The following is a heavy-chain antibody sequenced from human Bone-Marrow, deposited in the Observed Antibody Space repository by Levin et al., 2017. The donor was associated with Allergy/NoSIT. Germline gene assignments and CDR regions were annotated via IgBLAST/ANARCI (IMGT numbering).Heavy chain of an antibody. CDR1: GFTFSTYT. Sequence: GGSLRLSCEASGFTFSTYTMNWVRQAPGKGLEWVSSISGSRIVIEYADSVKGRFTIFRDNSKNTLFLQMNSLRAEDTAVYYCVKDPEYFYENSGYFSDSWGQGALVTVSS. V-gene: IGHV3-23*01. CDR3: VKDPEYFYENSGYFSDS. D-gene: IGHD3-22*01. CDR2: ISGSRIVI. J-gene: IGHJ4*02.